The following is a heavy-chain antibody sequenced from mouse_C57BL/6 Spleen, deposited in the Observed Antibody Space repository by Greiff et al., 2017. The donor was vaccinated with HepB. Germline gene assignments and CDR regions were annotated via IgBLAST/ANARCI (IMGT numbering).Heavy chain of an antibody. CDR3: TACDYDGAWFAY. CDR1: GFNIKDYY. J-gene: IGHJ3*01. Sequence: VQLQQSGAELVRPGASVKLSCTASGFNIKDYYMHWVKQRPEQGLEWIGRIDPEDGDTEYAPKFQGKATMTADTSSNTAYLQLSSLTSEDTAFYYCTACDYDGAWFAYWGQGTLVTVSA. D-gene: IGHD2-4*01. V-gene: IGHV14-1*01. CDR2: IDPEDGDT.